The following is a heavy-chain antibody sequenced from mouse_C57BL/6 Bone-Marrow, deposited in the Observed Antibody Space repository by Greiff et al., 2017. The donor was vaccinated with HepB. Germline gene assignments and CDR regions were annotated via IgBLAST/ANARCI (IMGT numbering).Heavy chain of an antibody. CDR3: ARWTTVASMDY. CDR2: INPYNGGT. V-gene: IGHV1-19*01. CDR1: GYTFTDYY. J-gene: IGHJ4*01. D-gene: IGHD1-1*01. Sequence: VQLKESGPVLVKPGASVKMSCKASGYTFTDYYMNWVKQSHGKSLEWIGVINPYNGGTSYNQKFKGKATLTVDKSSSTAYMELNSLTSEDSAVYYCARWTTVASMDYWGQGTSVTVSS.